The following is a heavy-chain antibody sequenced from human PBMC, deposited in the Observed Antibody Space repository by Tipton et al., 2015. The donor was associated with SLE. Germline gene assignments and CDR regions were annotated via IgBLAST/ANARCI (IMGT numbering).Heavy chain of an antibody. J-gene: IGHJ4*02. CDR2: INHSGST. CDR3: ARGPLVAYYYGSGSYYNPPHYFDY. CDR1: GGSFSGYY. Sequence: GLVKPSETLSLTCAVYGGSFSGYYWSWIRRPPGKGLEWIGEINHSGSTSYNPSLRSRVTISVDTSKNQFSLKLSSVTAADTAVYYCARGPLVAYYYGSGSYYNPPHYFDYWGQGTLVTVSS. D-gene: IGHD3-10*01. V-gene: IGHV4-34*01.